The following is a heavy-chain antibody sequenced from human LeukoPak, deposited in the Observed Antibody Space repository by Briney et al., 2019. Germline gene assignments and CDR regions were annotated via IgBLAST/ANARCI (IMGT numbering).Heavy chain of an antibody. CDR3: AKDRSSGYCVTGYDY. J-gene: IGHJ4*02. Sequence: GGSLRLSCAASGFTFDDYGMSWVRQAPGKGLEWVSGISCSGGSTYDADSVKGRCTISRDNSKNTLYLPMNSPRSEDTAVYYCAKDRSSGYCVTGYDYWGQGTLVTVSS. CDR2: ISCSGGST. CDR1: GFTFDDYG. V-gene: IGHV3-23*01. D-gene: IGHD3-22*01.